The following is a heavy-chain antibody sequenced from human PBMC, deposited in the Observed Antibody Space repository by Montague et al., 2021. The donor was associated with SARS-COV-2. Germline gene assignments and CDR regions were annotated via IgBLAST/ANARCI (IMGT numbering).Heavy chain of an antibody. Sequence: SETLSLTCTVSAGSIMTYSYSWIRMPPPTGLERIGNNYYSCRTNYNPSLTRQVTSLVDTSTTQHSLNLDSVTAAGTAVYYCARTTDLYSDETSGDQYFFDDWGRGSLVTVSS. CDR3: ARTTDLYSDETSGDQYFFDD. J-gene: IGHJ4*02. CDR1: AGSIMTYS. V-gene: IGHV4-59*01. D-gene: IGHD2-21*01. CDR2: NYYSCRT.